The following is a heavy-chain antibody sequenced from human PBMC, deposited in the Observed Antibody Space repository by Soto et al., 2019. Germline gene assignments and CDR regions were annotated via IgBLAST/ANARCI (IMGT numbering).Heavy chain of an antibody. CDR1: GGSFSGYY. D-gene: IGHD5-18*01. CDR3: ARGRGYSYGYWFDP. CDR2: INHSGST. Sequence: PSETLSLTCAVYGGSFSGYYWSWIRQPPGKGLEWIGEINHSGSTNYNPSLKSRVTISVDTSKNQFSLKLSSVTAADTAVYYCARGRGYSYGYWFDPWGQGTQVTVSS. V-gene: IGHV4-34*01. J-gene: IGHJ5*02.